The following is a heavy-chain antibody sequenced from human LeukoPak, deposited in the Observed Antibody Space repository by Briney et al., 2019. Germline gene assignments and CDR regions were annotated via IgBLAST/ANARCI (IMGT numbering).Heavy chain of an antibody. CDR3: ARGLGGYYDFWSGYYTGRVYYYYMDV. D-gene: IGHD3-3*01. J-gene: IGHJ6*03. CDR1: GGSFSGYY. V-gene: IGHV4-34*01. Sequence: PSETLSLTCAVYGGSFSGYYWSWIRQPPGKGLEWIGEINHCGSTNYNPSLKSRVTISVDTSKNQFSLKLSSVTAADTAVYYCARGLGGYYDFWSGYYTGRVYYYYMDVWGKGTTVTVSS. CDR2: INHCGST.